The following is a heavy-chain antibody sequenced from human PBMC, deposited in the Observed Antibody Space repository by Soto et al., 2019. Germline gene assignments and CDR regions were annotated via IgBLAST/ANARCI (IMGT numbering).Heavy chain of an antibody. D-gene: IGHD3-22*01. V-gene: IGHV1-18*01. CDR3: ARVDDYYDSSGHYFTFFNY. J-gene: IGHJ4*02. CDR2: ISAFKGYT. Sequence: QVQLVQSGPEVKKPGASVKLSCKASGYIFTSYGIGWVRQPPGQGLEWMGWISAFKGYTKYPQRLQGRVTMTTDAPTSTAYMELRSLRSDDTAVYYCARVDDYYDSSGHYFTFFNYWGQGSLVTVSS. CDR1: GYIFTSYG.